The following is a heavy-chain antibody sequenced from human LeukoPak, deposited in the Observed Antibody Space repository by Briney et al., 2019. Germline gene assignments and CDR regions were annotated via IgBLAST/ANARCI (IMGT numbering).Heavy chain of an antibody. CDR1: GLTFSDYY. Sequence: GGSLRLSWAASGLTFSDYYMSWIRQAPGKGLEWLSYISSSGSTIYYADSVKGRFTISRDNAKNSLYLQMNSLRAEDTAVYYCASPARAAAVTYYFDYWGQGTLVTVSS. CDR3: ASPARAAAVTYYFDY. D-gene: IGHD6-13*01. J-gene: IGHJ4*02. V-gene: IGHV3-11*01. CDR2: ISSSGSTI.